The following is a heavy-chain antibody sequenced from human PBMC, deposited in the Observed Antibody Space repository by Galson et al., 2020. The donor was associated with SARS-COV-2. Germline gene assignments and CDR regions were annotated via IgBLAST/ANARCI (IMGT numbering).Heavy chain of an antibody. CDR3: ARGPPNYDFWTDDFYYYGVDV. CDR1: GYTLTNYG. Sequence: ASVKVSCKASGYTLTNYGVSWVRQAPGQAFEWMGWISAYHGNTNYDQKFQDRVTMTTDTYTNTAHMELRSLRSDDTAVYYCARGPPNYDFWTDDFYYYGVDVWGQGTTVTVSS. D-gene: IGHD3-3*01. J-gene: IGHJ6*02. CDR2: ISAYHGNT. V-gene: IGHV1-18*01.